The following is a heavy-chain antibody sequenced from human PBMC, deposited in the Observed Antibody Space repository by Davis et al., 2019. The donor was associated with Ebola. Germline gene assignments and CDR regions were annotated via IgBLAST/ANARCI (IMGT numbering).Heavy chain of an antibody. CDR3: AKGGYWAPFDP. CDR2: ISYDGSNK. Sequence: GESLKISCAASGFTFSSYAMHWVRQAPGKGLEWVAVISYDGSNKYYADSVKGRFTISRDNSKNTLYLQMNSLRADDTAVYYCAKGGYWAPFDPWGQGTLVTVSS. J-gene: IGHJ5*02. D-gene: IGHD2-15*01. CDR1: GFTFSSYA. V-gene: IGHV3-30-3*01.